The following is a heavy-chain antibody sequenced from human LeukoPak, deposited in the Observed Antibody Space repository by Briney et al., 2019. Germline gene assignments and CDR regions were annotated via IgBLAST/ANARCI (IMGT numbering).Heavy chain of an antibody. CDR2: ISDSSITM. CDR1: GFTFSSHN. D-gene: IGHD2-15*01. Sequence: GGSLRLSCAASGFTFSSHNMVWVRQPPGKGLEWISYISDSSITMYYADSVKGRITISRDNAKNSLYLQMNSLRAEDTAVYYCARDGGFCSGGFCYRLFDPWGQGTLVTVSS. CDR3: ARDGGFCSGGFCYRLFDP. V-gene: IGHV3-48*04. J-gene: IGHJ5*02.